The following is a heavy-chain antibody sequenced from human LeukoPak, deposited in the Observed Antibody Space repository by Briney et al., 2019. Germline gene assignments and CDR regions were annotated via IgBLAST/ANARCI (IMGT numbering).Heavy chain of an antibody. CDR2: ISSSSSYI. V-gene: IGHV3-21*01. CDR3: ARSQRAITIFGVVIKYGMDV. D-gene: IGHD3-3*01. J-gene: IGHJ6*02. Sequence: GGSLRLSCAASGFTFSSYSMNWVRQAPGKGLEWVSSISSSSSYIYYADSVKGRFIISRDNAKNSLYLQMNSLRAEDTAVYYCARSQRAITIFGVVIKYGMDVWGQGTTVTVSS. CDR1: GFTFSSYS.